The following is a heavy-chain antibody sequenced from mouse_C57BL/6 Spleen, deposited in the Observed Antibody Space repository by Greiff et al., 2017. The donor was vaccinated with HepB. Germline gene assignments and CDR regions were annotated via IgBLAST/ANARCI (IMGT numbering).Heavy chain of an antibody. V-gene: IGHV1-18*01. CDR3: ARRIPHYYGSPYFDY. J-gene: IGHJ2*01. D-gene: IGHD1-1*01. CDR1: GYTFTDYN. CDR2: INPNNGGT. Sequence: EVQLQESGPELVKPGASVKIPCKASGYTFTDYNMDWVKQSHGKSLEWIGDINPNNGGTIYNQKFKGKATLTVDKSSSTAYMELRSLTSEDTAVYYCARRIPHYYGSPYFDYWGQGTTLTVSS.